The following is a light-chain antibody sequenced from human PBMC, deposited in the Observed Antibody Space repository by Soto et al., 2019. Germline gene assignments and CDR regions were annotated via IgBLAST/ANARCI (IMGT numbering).Light chain of an antibody. CDR1: QSVSSSY. Sequence: EIVLTLSPGPLSLSPGERGTLSCRASQSVSSSYLAWYQQKPGQAPRLLIYGASTRATGIPARFSGSGSGTELTLTISSLQSEDVAVYYCQQYNNWPLTFGGGTKVDIK. J-gene: IGKJ4*01. CDR2: GAS. V-gene: IGKV3-15*01. CDR3: QQYNNWPLT.